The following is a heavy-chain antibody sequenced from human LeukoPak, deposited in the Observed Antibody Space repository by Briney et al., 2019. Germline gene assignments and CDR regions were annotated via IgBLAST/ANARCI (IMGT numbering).Heavy chain of an antibody. V-gene: IGHV1-18*04. J-gene: IGHJ4*02. CDR3: ARDRDSFGYYRF. CDR1: GYTFTGYY. Sequence: ASVKVSCKASGYTFTGYYMHWVRQPPGQGLEWKGWISTYSGNTNYAQKFQGRVTMTTDTSTSTTYMELRSLRSDGTAMYYCARDRDSFGYYRFWGQGTLVTVSS. D-gene: IGHD3-22*01. CDR2: ISTYSGNT.